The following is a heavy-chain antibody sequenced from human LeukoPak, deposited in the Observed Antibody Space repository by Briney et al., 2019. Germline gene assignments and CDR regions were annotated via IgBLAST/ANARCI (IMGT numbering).Heavy chain of an antibody. CDR1: GYTFTSYD. CDR3: ARGGSGSLHNDAFDI. CDR2: MNPNSGNT. D-gene: IGHD2-15*01. V-gene: IGHV1-8*03. Sequence: ASVKVSCKASGYTFTSYDINWVRQATGQRLEWMGWMNPNSGNTGYAQKFQGRVTITRNTSISTAYMELSSLRSEDTAVYYCARGGSGSLHNDAFDIWGQGTMVTVSS. J-gene: IGHJ3*02.